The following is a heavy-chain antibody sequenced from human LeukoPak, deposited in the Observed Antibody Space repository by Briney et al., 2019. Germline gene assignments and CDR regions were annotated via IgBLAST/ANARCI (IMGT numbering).Heavy chain of an antibody. CDR3: ASEIAVAGSFDY. CDR2: IYSGGST. Sequence: GGSLRLSCAASGFTFSSSALSWVRQAPGKGLEWVSVIYSGGSTYYADSVKGRFTISRDNSKNTLYLQMNSLRAEDTAVYYCASEIAVAGSFDYWGQGTLVTVSS. D-gene: IGHD6-19*01. CDR1: GFTFSSSA. J-gene: IGHJ4*02. V-gene: IGHV3-53*01.